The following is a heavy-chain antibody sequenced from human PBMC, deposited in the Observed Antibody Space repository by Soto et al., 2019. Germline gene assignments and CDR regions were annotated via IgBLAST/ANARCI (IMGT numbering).Heavy chain of an antibody. D-gene: IGHD3-10*01. CDR1: GFTFSSYS. V-gene: IGHV3-48*02. CDR3: ARDRAYGSGSYYSLYFDY. Sequence: EVQLVESGGGLVQPGGSLRLSCAASGFTFSSYSMNWVRQAPGKGLEWVSYISSSSSTIYYADSVKGRFTISRDNAKNSLYLQMNSLRDEDTAVYYCARDRAYGSGSYYSLYFDYWGQGTLVTVSS. J-gene: IGHJ4*02. CDR2: ISSSSSTI.